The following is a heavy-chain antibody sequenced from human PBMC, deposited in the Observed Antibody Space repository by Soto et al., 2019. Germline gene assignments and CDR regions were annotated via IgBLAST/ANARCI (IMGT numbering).Heavy chain of an antibody. J-gene: IGHJ6*03. V-gene: IGHV1-69*04. CDR1: GGTFSSYT. CDR2: IIPILGIA. CDR3: ARDISQGDYMDV. Sequence: SVKVSCKASGGTFSSYTISWVRQAPGQGLEWMGRIIPILGIANYAQKFQGRVTITADKSTSTAYMEQSSLRSEDTAVYYCARDISQGDYMDVWGKGTTVTVSS.